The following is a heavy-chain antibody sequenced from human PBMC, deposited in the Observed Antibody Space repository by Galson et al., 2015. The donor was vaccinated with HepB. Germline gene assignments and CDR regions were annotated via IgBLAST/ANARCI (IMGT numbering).Heavy chain of an antibody. CDR3: ARNIAISGLDY. J-gene: IGHJ4*02. CDR1: GFTFSSYA. D-gene: IGHD2-21*01. CDR2: ISYDGSNK. V-gene: IGHV3-30-3*01. Sequence: SLRLSCAASGFTFSSYAMHWVRQAPGKGLEWVAVISYDGSNKYDADSVKGRFTISRDSSKNTLYLQMNSLRAEDTAVYYCARNIAISGLDYWGQGTLVTVSS.